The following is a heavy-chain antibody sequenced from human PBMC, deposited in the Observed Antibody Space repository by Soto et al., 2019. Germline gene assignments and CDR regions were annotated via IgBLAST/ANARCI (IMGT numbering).Heavy chain of an antibody. V-gene: IGHV1-18*01. CDR2: IRAYNIDT. CDR1: GYRFETYA. D-gene: IGHD3-3*01. J-gene: IGHJ6*02. CDR3: ARGHGVSIGAMDV. Sequence: ASVKVSCKSSGYRFETYAMSWVRQAPGQGLEWMGWIRAYNIDTYYAQKFQDRVTMTTDTSTGTAYMELRSLRSDDTAVYYCARGHGVSIGAMDVWGQGTRVTVSS.